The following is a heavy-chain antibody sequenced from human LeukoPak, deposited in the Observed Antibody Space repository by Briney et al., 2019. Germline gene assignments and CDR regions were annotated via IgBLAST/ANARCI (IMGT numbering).Heavy chain of an antibody. Sequence: SETLSLTCTVSGGSISSSSYYWGWIRQPPGTGLEWIGSIYYSGSTYYNPSLKSRVTISVDTSKNQFSLKLSSVTAADTAVYYCASAPNYYDSSGYHFDYWGQGTLVTVSS. J-gene: IGHJ4*02. D-gene: IGHD3-22*01. V-gene: IGHV4-39*01. CDR3: ASAPNYYDSSGYHFDY. CDR2: IYYSGST. CDR1: GGSISSSSYY.